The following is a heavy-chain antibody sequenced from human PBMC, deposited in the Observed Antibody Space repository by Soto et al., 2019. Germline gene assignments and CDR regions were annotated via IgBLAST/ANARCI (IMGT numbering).Heavy chain of an antibody. Sequence: GCVSHSCVTAGVTFSNYAIGWIRQAPFKVLECVSSINGGGGITYYADSVEGLVIISRYNSNNTLYLQMSSLSDAATAAYYCAKDRDYSYNWYTGDCWRKGSLVSVSS. D-gene: IGHD1-1*01. J-gene: IGHJ4*02. CDR2: INGGGGIT. CDR1: GVTFSNYA. V-gene: IGHV3-23*01. CDR3: AKDRDYSYNWYTGDC.